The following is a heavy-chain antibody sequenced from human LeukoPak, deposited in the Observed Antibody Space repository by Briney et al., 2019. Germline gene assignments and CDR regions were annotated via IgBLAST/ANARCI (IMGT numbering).Heavy chain of an antibody. D-gene: IGHD3-10*01. CDR2: IKEDGSDK. V-gene: IGHV3-7*01. Sequence: GGSLRLSXAASGFTFSRFWMTWVRQAPGKGLEWVANIKEDGSDKYYVDSVKGRFTVSRDNAKNSLYLQMNSLRDEDTAVYYCARDRGYFVFDYWGQRTLVTVSS. CDR1: GFTFSRFW. J-gene: IGHJ4*02. CDR3: ARDRGYFVFDY.